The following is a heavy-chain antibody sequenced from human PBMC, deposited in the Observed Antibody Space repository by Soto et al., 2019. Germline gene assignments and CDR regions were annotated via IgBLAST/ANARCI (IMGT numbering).Heavy chain of an antibody. J-gene: IGHJ4*02. CDR1: GGSINSNNYY. V-gene: IGHV4-39*01. D-gene: IGHD1-20*01. CDR2: IYYSGST. CDR3: PSRPVAFTGISDY. Sequence: SETLSLTCTVSGGSINSNNYYWSWIRQPPGKGLEWIGSIYYSGSTYYNPSLKSRDTISVDTSKNQFSLKLSSVTASDTAVFYCPSRPVAFTGISDYLRQGTRVAVSS.